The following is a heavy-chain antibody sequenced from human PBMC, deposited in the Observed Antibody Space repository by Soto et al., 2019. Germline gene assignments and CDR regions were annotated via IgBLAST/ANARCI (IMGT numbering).Heavy chain of an antibody. CDR3: ARGRASGSYYLLDY. CDR2: INPNSGNI. Sequence: ASVRVSCKASGNTFTSYDINWVRQATGHGLEWMGWINPNSGNIGYAQKFQGRVTMTRDTAIRTAYMEVSRLRSDDTAVYYCARGRASGSYYLLDYWGQGTLVTVSS. D-gene: IGHD3-10*01. CDR1: GNTFTSYD. V-gene: IGHV1-8*01. J-gene: IGHJ4*02.